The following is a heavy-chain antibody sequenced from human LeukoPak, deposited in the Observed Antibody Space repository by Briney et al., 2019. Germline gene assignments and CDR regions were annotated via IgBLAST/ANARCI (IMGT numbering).Heavy chain of an antibody. Sequence: PSETLSLTCTVSGGSISSGDYYWSWIRQPPGKGLEWIGYIYYSGSTYYNPSLKSRVTISVDTSKNQFSLKLSSVTAADTAVYYCAREQNYCSSTSCYIGSFDYWGQGTLVTVSS. D-gene: IGHD2-2*02. CDR2: IYYSGST. CDR3: AREQNYCSSTSCYIGSFDY. CDR1: GGSISSGDYY. J-gene: IGHJ4*02. V-gene: IGHV4-30-4*01.